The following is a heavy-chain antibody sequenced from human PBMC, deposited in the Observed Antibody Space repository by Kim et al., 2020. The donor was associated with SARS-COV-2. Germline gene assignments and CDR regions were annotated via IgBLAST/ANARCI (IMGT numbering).Heavy chain of an antibody. CDR1: GYTFTGYY. V-gene: IGHV1-2*02. CDR3: ARDIVVVVAATQNGMDV. Sequence: ASVKVSCKASGYTFTGYYMHWVRQAPGQGLEWMGWINPNSGGTNYAQKFQGRVTMTRDTSISTAYMELSRLRSDDTAVYYCARDIVVVVAATQNGMDVWGQGTTVTVSS. CDR2: INPNSGGT. J-gene: IGHJ6*01. D-gene: IGHD2-15*01.